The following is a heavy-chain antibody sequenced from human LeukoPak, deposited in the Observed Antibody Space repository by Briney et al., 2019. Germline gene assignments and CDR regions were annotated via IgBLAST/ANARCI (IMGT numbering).Heavy chain of an antibody. CDR3: ARDPSPDSSGFRAEYFQH. CDR1: GYTFTSYY. D-gene: IGHD3-22*01. CDR2: INPSVAST. Sequence: GASVKVSCNASGYTFTSYYMHWVRQAPGQGLDWRGIINPSVASTSYTQKFQGRVTMTRDTSTSTVYMELSSLRSEDTAVYYCARDPSPDSSGFRAEYFQHWGQGTLVTVSS. V-gene: IGHV1-46*01. J-gene: IGHJ1*01.